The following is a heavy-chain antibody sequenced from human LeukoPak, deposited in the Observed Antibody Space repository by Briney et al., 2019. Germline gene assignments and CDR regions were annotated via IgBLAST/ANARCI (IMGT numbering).Heavy chain of an antibody. CDR3: AKDISNPNFRVRDRWIGVVGMDV. CDR1: GFTFDDYA. J-gene: IGHJ6*02. Sequence: GGSLRLSCAASGFTFDDYAMHWVRQAPGKGLEWVSLISWDGGSTYYADSVKGRFTISRDNSKNSLYLQMNSLRAEDTALYYCAKDISNPNFRVRDRWIGVVGMDVWGQGTTVTVSS. V-gene: IGHV3-43D*03. D-gene: IGHD3-3*01. CDR2: ISWDGGST.